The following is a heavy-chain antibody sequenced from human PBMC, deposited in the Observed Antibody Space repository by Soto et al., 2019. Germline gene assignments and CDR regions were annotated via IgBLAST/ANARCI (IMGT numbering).Heavy chain of an antibody. CDR3: ARDKSRGGQENWFDP. Sequence: ASVKVSCKASGYTFTSYYMHWVRQAPGQGLEWMGIINPSGGSTSYAQKFQGRVTMTRDTSTSTVYMELSSLRSEDTAVYYCARDKSRGGQENWFDPWGQGTLVTVSS. V-gene: IGHV1-46*01. J-gene: IGHJ5*02. CDR2: INPSGGST. D-gene: IGHD3-10*01. CDR1: GYTFTSYY.